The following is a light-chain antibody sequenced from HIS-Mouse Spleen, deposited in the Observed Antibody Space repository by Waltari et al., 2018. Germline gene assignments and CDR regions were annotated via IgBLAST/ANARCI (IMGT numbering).Light chain of an antibody. V-gene: IGLV2-11*01. CDR1: SSDVGSYDY. CDR2: NVN. J-gene: IGLJ3*02. CDR3: GADHGSGSNFVWV. Sequence: QSALIQPPSVSGSPGQSVTISCTGTSSDVGSYDYVSWYQQHPGTVPKPMIYNVNTQPSGVPDRFSGSKSGNTASMTIKNIQEEDESDYHCGADHGSGSNFVWVFGGGTKLTVL.